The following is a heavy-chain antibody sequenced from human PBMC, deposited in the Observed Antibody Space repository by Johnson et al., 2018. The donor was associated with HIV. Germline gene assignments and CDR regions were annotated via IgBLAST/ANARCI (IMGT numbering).Heavy chain of an antibody. V-gene: IGHV3-30*04. J-gene: IGHJ3*02. CDR1: GFTFSSYA. Sequence: QVQLVESGGGVVQPGRSLRLSCAASGFTFSSYAIHWVRQAPAKGLEWVAVISYDGSDKYYADSVTGRFTISRDNSQHTLYLQMNSLRAEDTAVYYWARAEGDYYDSGGWGPDAFDIWGQGTMVTVSS. D-gene: IGHD3-22*01. CDR3: ARAEGDYYDSGGWGPDAFDI. CDR2: ISYDGSDK.